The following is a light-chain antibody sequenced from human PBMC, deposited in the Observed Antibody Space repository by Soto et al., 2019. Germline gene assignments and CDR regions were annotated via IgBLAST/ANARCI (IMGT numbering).Light chain of an antibody. CDR1: QSLGNNY. CDR2: GAT. V-gene: IGKV3-20*01. Sequence: ELTQSPGSLSLSPGQTATLSCRASQSLGNNYLAWVQQRPGQAPRLLIYGATHWASGISERFGGSGSGSEFTHTISGLEPEDSAVYYCQYYGDSPTFGQGTKVEI. J-gene: IGKJ1*01. CDR3: QYYGDSPT.